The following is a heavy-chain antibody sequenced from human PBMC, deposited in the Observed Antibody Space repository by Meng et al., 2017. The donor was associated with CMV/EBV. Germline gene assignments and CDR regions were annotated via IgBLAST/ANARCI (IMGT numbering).Heavy chain of an antibody. V-gene: IGHV4-59*12. CDR1: GGSISSYY. D-gene: IGHD3-3*01. CDR2: IYYSGST. Sequence: SETLSPTCTVSGGSISSYYWSWNRQLPGKGLEWNGYIYYSGSTNSNPSLKSRVTISVDTSKNQFSLKLSSVSAADTAVYSCAEYDFWTYYFDYWGQGTLVTVSS. CDR3: AEYDFWTYYFDY. J-gene: IGHJ4*02.